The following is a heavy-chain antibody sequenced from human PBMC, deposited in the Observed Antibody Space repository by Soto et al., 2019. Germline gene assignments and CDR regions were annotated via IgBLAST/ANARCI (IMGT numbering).Heavy chain of an antibody. CDR2: ISGSGGST. V-gene: IGHV3-23*01. D-gene: IGHD3-22*01. CDR3: AKGLFYYYDSGGPVYPEFDY. J-gene: IGHJ4*02. Sequence: GGSLRLSCAASGFTFSSYAMSWVRQAPGKGLEWVSAISGSGGSTYYADSVKGRFTISRDNSKNTLYLQMNSLRAEDTAVYYCAKGLFYYYDSGGPVYPEFDYWGQGTLVTVSS. CDR1: GFTFSSYA.